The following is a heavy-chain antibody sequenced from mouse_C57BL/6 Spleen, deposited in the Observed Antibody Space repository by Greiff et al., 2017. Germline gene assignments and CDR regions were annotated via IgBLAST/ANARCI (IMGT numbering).Heavy chain of an antibody. V-gene: IGHV5-9-1*02. Sequence: DVMLVESGEGLVKPGGSLKLSCAASGFTFSSYAMSWVRQTPEKRLEWVAYISSGGDYIYYADTVKGRFTISRDNARNTLYLQMSSLKSEDTAMYYCTRDGSQRSTFAYWGQGTLVTVSA. CDR2: ISSGGDYI. CDR3: TRDGSQRSTFAY. D-gene: IGHD2-3*01. CDR1: GFTFSSYA. J-gene: IGHJ3*01.